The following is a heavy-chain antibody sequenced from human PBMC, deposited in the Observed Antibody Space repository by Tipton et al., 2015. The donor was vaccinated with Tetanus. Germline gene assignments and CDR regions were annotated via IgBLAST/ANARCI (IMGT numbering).Heavy chain of an antibody. V-gene: IGHV4-4*07. J-gene: IGHJ4*02. CDR2: VCSSGST. Sequence: LRLSCTVSGGSIISYYWSWIRQPAGKGLEWIGRVCSSGSTHYNPSLKSRVTMSLDTSKKQFSLSLNSVTAADTAVYFCARGVWFGPGPRYYFDYWGQGTLVTVSS. CDR3: ARGVWFGPGPRYYFDY. D-gene: IGHD3-10*01. CDR1: GGSIISYY.